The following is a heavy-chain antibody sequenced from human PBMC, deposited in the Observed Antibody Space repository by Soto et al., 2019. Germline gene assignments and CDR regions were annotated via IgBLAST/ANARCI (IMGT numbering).Heavy chain of an antibody. J-gene: IGHJ4*02. D-gene: IGHD3-22*01. CDR3: ARHEYYDSRVVDY. CDR2: IYYSGST. V-gene: IGHV4-39*01. Sequence: SETLSLTCTVSGGSISSSSYYWGWIRQPPGKGLEWIGSIYYSGSTYYNPSLKSRVTISVDTSKNQFSLKLSSVTAADTAVYYCARHEYYDSRVVDYWGQGTLVTVSS. CDR1: GGSISSSSYY.